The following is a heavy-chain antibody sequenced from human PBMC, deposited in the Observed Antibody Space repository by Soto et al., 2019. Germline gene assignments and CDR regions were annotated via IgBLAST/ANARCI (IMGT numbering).Heavy chain of an antibody. J-gene: IGHJ3*02. CDR1: GYTFTSYG. V-gene: IGHV1-18*01. CDR3: ASSGSSLDAFDI. D-gene: IGHD6-6*01. CDR2: ISAYNGNT. Sequence: ASVKVSCKASGYTFTSYGISWVRQAPGQGLEWMGWISAYNGNTNYAQKLQGRVTMTTDTSTSTAYMELRSLRSDDTAVYYCASSGSSLDAFDIWAKGQWSPSPQ.